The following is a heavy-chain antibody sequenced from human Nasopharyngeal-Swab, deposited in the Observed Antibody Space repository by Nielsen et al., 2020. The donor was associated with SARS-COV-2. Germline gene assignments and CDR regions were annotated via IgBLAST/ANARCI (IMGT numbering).Heavy chain of an antibody. Sequence: SVKVSCKASGYTFTSYYMHWVRQAPGQGLEWMGGIIPILGTANYAQKFQGRVTITADKSTSTAYMELSSLRSEDTAVYYCARDLGPGSFDYWGQGTLVTVSS. D-gene: IGHD7-27*01. J-gene: IGHJ4*02. V-gene: IGHV1-69*10. CDR1: GYTFTSYY. CDR2: IIPILGTA. CDR3: ARDLGPGSFDY.